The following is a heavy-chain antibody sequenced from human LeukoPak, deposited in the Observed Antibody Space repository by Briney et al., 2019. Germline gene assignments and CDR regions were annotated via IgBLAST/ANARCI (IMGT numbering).Heavy chain of an antibody. J-gene: IGHJ5*02. CDR3: ARAKGRQQLVRNWFDP. Sequence: PSETLSLTCAVYGGSFSGYYWSWIRQPPGKGLEWIGEINHSGSTNYNPSLKSRVTISVDTSKNQFSLKLSSVTAADTAVYYCARAKGRQQLVRNWFDPWGQGTLVTVPS. D-gene: IGHD6-13*01. CDR2: INHSGST. V-gene: IGHV4-34*01. CDR1: GGSFSGYY.